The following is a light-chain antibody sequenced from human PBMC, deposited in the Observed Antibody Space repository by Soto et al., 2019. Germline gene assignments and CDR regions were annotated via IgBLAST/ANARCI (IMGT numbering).Light chain of an antibody. Sequence: QSVLTQPASVSGSPGQSITISCTGTSSDVGNYIFVSWYRQHPGKAPKLMMYDINNRPSWVSNRFSGSKSGNTASLTISGLQAEDEADYYCVSYTTSASYVFGTGTKVTVL. CDR1: SSDVGNYIF. CDR2: DIN. CDR3: VSYTTSASYV. V-gene: IGLV2-14*01. J-gene: IGLJ1*01.